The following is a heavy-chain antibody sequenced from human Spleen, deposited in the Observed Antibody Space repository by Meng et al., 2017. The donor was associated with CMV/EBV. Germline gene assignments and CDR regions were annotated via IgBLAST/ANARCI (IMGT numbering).Heavy chain of an antibody. CDR2: IYYSGST. CDR3: ASSGRTVQPNYYDSSGYPYYFDY. D-gene: IGHD3-22*01. V-gene: IGHV4-61*01. J-gene: IGHJ4*02. Sequence: SETLSLTCTVSGGSVSSGSYYWSWIRQPPGKRLEWIGYIYYSGSTNYNPSLKSRVTISVDTSKNQFTLKLSSVTAADTAVYYCASSGRTVQPNYYDSSGYPYYFDYWGQGTLVTVSS. CDR1: GGSVSSGSYY.